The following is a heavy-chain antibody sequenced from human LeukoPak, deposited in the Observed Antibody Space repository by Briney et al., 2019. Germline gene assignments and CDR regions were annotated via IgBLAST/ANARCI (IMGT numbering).Heavy chain of an antibody. V-gene: IGHV4-4*02. Sequence: SGTLSLTCAVSGGSISNNNWWSWVRQPPGKGLEWIGEIYHSGNTNYNPSLKSRVTISVDKSKNQFSLKLSSVTAADTAVYYCARLTYYDILTGYSLDYWGQGTLVTVSS. CDR3: ARLTYYDILTGYSLDY. D-gene: IGHD3-9*01. J-gene: IGHJ4*02. CDR2: IYHSGNT. CDR1: GGSISNNNW.